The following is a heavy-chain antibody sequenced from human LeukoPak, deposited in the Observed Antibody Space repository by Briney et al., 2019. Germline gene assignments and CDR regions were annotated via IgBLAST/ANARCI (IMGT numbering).Heavy chain of an antibody. Sequence: KASETLSLTCTVSGGSISSYYWSWIRQPPGKGLEWIGYIYYSGSTNYNPSLKSRVTISVDTSKNQFSLKLSSVTAADTAVYYCARGGSGWYNYWGQGTLVTVSS. J-gene: IGHJ4*02. D-gene: IGHD6-19*01. CDR1: GGSISSYY. CDR2: IYYSGST. CDR3: ARGGSGWYNY. V-gene: IGHV4-59*01.